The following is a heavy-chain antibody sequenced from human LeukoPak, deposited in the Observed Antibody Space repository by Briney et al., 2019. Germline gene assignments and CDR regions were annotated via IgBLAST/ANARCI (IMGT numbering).Heavy chain of an antibody. CDR1: GYTLTELS. CDR3: APAWMESSGYYK. D-gene: IGHD3-22*01. V-gene: IGHV1-24*01. CDR2: FDPEDGET. Sequence: ASVKVSCKVSGYTLTELSMHWVRQAPGKGLEWMGGFDPEDGETIYAQKFQGRVTMTEDTSTDTAYMELSSLRAEDTAVYYCAPAWMESSGYYKWGQGTLVTVSS. J-gene: IGHJ4*02.